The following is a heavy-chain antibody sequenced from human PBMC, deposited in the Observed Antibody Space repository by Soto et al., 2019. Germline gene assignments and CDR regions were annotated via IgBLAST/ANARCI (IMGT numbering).Heavy chain of an antibody. J-gene: IGHJ6*03. CDR3: ARGSGWYLGYYYYYMDV. V-gene: IGHV3-33*01. D-gene: IGHD6-19*01. CDR2: IWYDGSNK. CDR1: GFTFSSYG. Sequence: QVQLVESGGGVVQPGRSLRLSCAASGFTFSSYGMHWVRQAPGKGLEWVAVIWYDGSNKYYADSVKGRFTISRDNSKNTLYLQMNSLRAEDTAVYYCARGSGWYLGYYYYYMDVWGRGTTVTVSS.